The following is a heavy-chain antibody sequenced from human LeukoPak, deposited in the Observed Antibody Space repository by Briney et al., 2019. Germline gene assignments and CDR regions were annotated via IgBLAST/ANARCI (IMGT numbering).Heavy chain of an antibody. D-gene: IGHD3-10*01. Sequence: SETLSLTCAVSGGSISSGGYSWSWIRQPPGKGLEWIGYIYHSGSTYYNPSLKSRVTISVDTSKNQFSLKLSSVTAADTAVYYCARQGGVIMFDYWGQGTLVTVSS. V-gene: IGHV4-30-2*05. CDR2: IYHSGST. CDR1: GGSISSGGYS. CDR3: ARQGGVIMFDY. J-gene: IGHJ4*02.